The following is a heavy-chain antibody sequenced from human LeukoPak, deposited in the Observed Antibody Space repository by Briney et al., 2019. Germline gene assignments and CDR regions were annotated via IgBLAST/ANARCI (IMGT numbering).Heavy chain of an antibody. CDR2: IWSDGSNE. J-gene: IGHJ4*02. V-gene: IGHV3-33*06. CDR1: AFTFSSYG. Sequence: GGSLRLSCAASAFTFSSYGMHWVRQAPGKGLEWVAVIWSDGSNEYYADSVKGRFTISRDNSKNTLYLVMNSLRAEDTAVYYCAKAGDPWDRKDYFDYWGQGTLVTVSS. CDR3: AKAGDPWDRKDYFDY. D-gene: IGHD2-21*01.